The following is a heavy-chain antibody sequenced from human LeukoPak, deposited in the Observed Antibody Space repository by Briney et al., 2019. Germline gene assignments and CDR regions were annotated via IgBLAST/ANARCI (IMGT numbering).Heavy chain of an antibody. Sequence: PGGSLRLSCAASGFTFSNAWVSWVRHAPGKGLGWVGRIKSKTDGGTTDYAAPVKGRFTISRDDSKNTLYLQMNSLTTEDTAVYYCTTEPGYSYGYSYDYWGQGTLVTVSS. V-gene: IGHV3-15*01. CDR3: TTEPGYSYGYSYDY. CDR1: GFTFSNAW. D-gene: IGHD5-18*01. CDR2: IKSKTDGGTT. J-gene: IGHJ4*02.